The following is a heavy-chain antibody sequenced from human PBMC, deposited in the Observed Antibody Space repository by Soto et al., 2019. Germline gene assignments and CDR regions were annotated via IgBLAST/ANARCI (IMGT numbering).Heavy chain of an antibody. D-gene: IGHD1-26*01. CDR2: IYWDDDK. J-gene: IGHJ2*01. Sequence: QITLNESGPTLVKPTQTLTLTCTFSGFSLGTYGVGVGWIRQPPGKALEWLALIYWDDDKRYSPSLKSRLTSTKDTSKRHVFLTLTNMDPVDTATYYCAHRGGGIVDWYFDLWGRGTPVIVSS. V-gene: IGHV2-5*02. CDR1: GFSLGTYGVG. CDR3: AHRGGGIVDWYFDL.